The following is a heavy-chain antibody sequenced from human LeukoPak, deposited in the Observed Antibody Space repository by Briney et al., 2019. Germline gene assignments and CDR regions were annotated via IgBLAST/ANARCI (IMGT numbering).Heavy chain of an antibody. D-gene: IGHD2-15*01. Sequence: ASVKVSCKASGYTFTGYYMHWVRQAPGQGLEWMGWINPNSGGTNYAQKFQGWVTMTRDTSISTAYMELSRLRSDDTAVYYCATSGSGGSPNQFDYWGQGTLVTVSS. CDR1: GYTFTGYY. V-gene: IGHV1-2*04. J-gene: IGHJ4*02. CDR2: INPNSGGT. CDR3: ATSGSGGSPNQFDY.